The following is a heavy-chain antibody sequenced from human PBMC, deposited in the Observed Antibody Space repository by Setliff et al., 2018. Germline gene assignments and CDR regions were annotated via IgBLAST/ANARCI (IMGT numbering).Heavy chain of an antibody. J-gene: IGHJ6*03. CDR3: ASSISSSWYPHGYIDV. D-gene: IGHD6-13*01. V-gene: IGHV1-69*13. CDR1: GGTFSSYA. Sequence: SVKVSCKASGGTFSSYAISWVRQAPGQGLEWMGGIIPIFGTANYAQKFQGRVTITADEPTSTAYMELSSLRSEDTAVYYCASSISSSWYPHGYIDVWGKGTTVTVSS. CDR2: IIPIFGTA.